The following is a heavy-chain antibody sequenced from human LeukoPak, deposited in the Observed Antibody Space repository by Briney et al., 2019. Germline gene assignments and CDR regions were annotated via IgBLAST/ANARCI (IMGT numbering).Heavy chain of an antibody. CDR1: GGTFSSYA. V-gene: IGHV1-69*13. CDR3: ARVQPKYYYGSGSYWWFDP. CDR2: IIPIFGTA. Sequence: SVKVSCKASGGTFSSYAISWVRQAPGQGLEWMGGIIPIFGTANYAQKFQGRVTITADESTSTANMELSSLRSEDTAVYYCARVQPKYYYGSGSYWWFDPWGQGTLVTVSS. J-gene: IGHJ5*02. D-gene: IGHD3-10*01.